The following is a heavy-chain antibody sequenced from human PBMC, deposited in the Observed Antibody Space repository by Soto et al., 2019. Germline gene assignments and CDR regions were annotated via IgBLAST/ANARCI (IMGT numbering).Heavy chain of an antibody. CDR1: GVTFTSSA. D-gene: IGHD1-1*01. Sequence: SVKVCCKASGVTFTSSAVQWVGQARGQRLEWIGWIVVGSGNTNYAQKFQERVTITRDLSTSTADMELSSLRSEDTAVYYCAASLEGYFDYWGQGTLVTVSS. CDR3: AASLEGYFDY. J-gene: IGHJ4*02. V-gene: IGHV1-58*01. CDR2: IVVGSGNT.